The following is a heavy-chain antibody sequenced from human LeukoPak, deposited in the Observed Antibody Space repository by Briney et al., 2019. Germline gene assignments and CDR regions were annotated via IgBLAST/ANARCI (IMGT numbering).Heavy chain of an antibody. Sequence: GRSLRLSCAASGFTFSSYAMHWVRQAPGKGLEWVAVISYDGSNKYYADSVKGRFTISRDNSKNTLYLQMNSLRAEDTAVYYCAKDPTGYYYDSSDYLLPDYWGQGTLVTVSS. V-gene: IGHV3-30-3*01. D-gene: IGHD3-22*01. CDR1: GFTFSSYA. J-gene: IGHJ4*02. CDR3: AKDPTGYYYDSSDYLLPDY. CDR2: ISYDGSNK.